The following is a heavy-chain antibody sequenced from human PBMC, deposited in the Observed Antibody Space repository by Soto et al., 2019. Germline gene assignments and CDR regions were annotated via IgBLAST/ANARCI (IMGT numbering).Heavy chain of an antibody. J-gene: IGHJ4*02. CDR1: GYTFTSYA. Sequence: QVQLVQSGAEEKKPGASVKVSCKASGYTFTSYAMHWVRQAPGQRLEWMGRISAGNGNTKYSQKLQGRVTITRDTSASPACMELRSLRSEDTAVYYCARSIVVVTVLDYWGQGTLVTVSS. CDR2: ISAGNGNT. CDR3: ARSIVVVTVLDY. D-gene: IGHD2-21*02. V-gene: IGHV1-3*05.